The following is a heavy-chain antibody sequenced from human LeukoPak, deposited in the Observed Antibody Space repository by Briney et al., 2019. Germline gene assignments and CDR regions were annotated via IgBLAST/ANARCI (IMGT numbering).Heavy chain of an antibody. J-gene: IGHJ3*01. D-gene: IGHD2-2*01. Sequence: PGGSLRLSCAASGFTFSSYAMSWVRQAPGKGLEWVSVIYSGGSTYYADSVKGRFTISRHNSKNTLFLQMNSLRPEDTAVYYCARLRAPASFAFDLWGQGTMVTVSS. CDR2: IYSGGST. V-gene: IGHV3-53*04. CDR1: GFTFSSYA. CDR3: ARLRAPASFAFDL.